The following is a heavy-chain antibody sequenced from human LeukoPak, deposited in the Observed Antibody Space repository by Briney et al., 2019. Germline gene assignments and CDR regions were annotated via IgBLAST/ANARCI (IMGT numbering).Heavy chain of an antibody. D-gene: IGHD4-17*01. CDR2: ISGDGRNI. Sequence: PGGSLRLSCVASGFTFSSYWMHWVRQDPRKGLVWASRISGDGRNINYADSVRGRFTISRDNAKNSLYLQMNSLRAEDTAVYYCARGGWYGDYYFDYWGQGTLVTVSS. V-gene: IGHV3-74*01. CDR1: GFTFSSYW. J-gene: IGHJ4*02. CDR3: ARGGWYGDYYFDY.